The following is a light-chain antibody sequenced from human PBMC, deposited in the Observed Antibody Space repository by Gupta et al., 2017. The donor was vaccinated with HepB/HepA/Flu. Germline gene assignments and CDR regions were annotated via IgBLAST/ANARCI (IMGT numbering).Light chain of an antibody. J-gene: IGLJ2*01. CDR1: SGHSSYI. V-gene: IGLV4-60*03. CDR3: ETWDSKI. Sequence: QPVLTQSSSASASLGSSVKLICTLSSGHSSYIIAWHQQQPGKAPRYLMKVEYSGSYNKGSGVPDRFSGSSSGADRYLTISNLQSEDEADYYCETWDSKIIGGGTKLTVL. CDR2: VEYSGSY.